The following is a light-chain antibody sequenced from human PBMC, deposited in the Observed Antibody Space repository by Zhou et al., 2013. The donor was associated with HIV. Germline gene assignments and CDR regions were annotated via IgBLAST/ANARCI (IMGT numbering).Light chain of an antibody. J-gene: IGKJ2*01. CDR3: QHYNNYPYT. V-gene: IGKV1-5*03. Sequence: DIQMTQSPSTLSASVGDRVTITCRASQSISYWLAWYQQKPGKAPKLLIYKASSLESGVPSRFSGSGSGTEFTLTISSLQPDDFATYYCQHYNNYPYTFGPGDRSWRSN. CDR2: KAS. CDR1: QSISYW.